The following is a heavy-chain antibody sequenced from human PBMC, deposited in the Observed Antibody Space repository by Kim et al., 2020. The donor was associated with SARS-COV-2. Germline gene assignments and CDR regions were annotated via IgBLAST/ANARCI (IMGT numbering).Heavy chain of an antibody. CDR3: ARVLFGEYQSYYFDY. CDR1: GFTFSDHY. J-gene: IGHJ4*02. D-gene: IGHD3-10*02. CDR2: TRNKANSYTT. Sequence: GGSLRLSCAASGFTFSDHYMDWVRQAPGKGLEWVGRTRNKANSYTTEYAASVKGRFTISRDDSKNSLYLQMNSLKTEDTAVYYCARVLFGEYQSYYFDYWGQGTLVTVSS. V-gene: IGHV3-72*01.